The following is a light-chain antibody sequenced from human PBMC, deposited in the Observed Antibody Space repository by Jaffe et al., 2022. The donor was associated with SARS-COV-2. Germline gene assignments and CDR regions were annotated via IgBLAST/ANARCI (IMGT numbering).Light chain of an antibody. V-gene: IGKV1-33*01. CDR1: QGISKS. Sequence: DIQMTQSPSSLSASVGDRVTITCQASQGISKSLNWFQQKPGKAPKLLIYDASNLETGVPSRFSGSGSGTDFTFTISSLQPEDIATYYCQQYDNLPRTFGPGTKVDIK. CDR2: DAS. CDR3: QQYDNLPRT. J-gene: IGKJ3*01.